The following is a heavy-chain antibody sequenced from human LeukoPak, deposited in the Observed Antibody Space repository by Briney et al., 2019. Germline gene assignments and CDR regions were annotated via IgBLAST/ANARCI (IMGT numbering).Heavy chain of an antibody. CDR2: IRSKAYGVTT. J-gene: IGHJ4*02. CDR1: GFTFSSYA. Sequence: GGSLRLSCAASGFTFSSYAMHWFRQAPGKGLEWVGIIRSKAYGVTTEYAASVRGRFIISREDSKSIAYLQMNSLKTEDTALYYCARGRFCSGDSCYGARWGQGTLVTVSS. V-gene: IGHV3-49*03. CDR3: ARGRFCSGDSCYGAR. D-gene: IGHD2-15*01.